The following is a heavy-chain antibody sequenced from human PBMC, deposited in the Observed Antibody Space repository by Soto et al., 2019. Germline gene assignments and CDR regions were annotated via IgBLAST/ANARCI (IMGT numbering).Heavy chain of an antibody. V-gene: IGHV1-46*01. J-gene: IGHJ5*02. D-gene: IGHD6-13*01. CDR1: GYTFTSYY. Sequence: ASVKVSCKASGYTFTSYYMHWVRQAPGQGLEWMGIINPSGGSTSYAQKFQGRVTMTRDTSTSTVYMELSSLRSEDTAVYYCARDSSYSSSWYNWFDPWDQGTLVTVSS. CDR2: INPSGGST. CDR3: ARDSSYSSSWYNWFDP.